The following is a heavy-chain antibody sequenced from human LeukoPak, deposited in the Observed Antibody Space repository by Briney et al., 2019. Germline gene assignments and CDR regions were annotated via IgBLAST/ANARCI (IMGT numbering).Heavy chain of an antibody. CDR1: GGSISSYY. D-gene: IGHD3-22*01. CDR3: ASSISNYYDSSGSLDY. J-gene: IGHJ4*02. V-gene: IGHV4-59*01. Sequence: SETLSLTCTVPGGSISSYYWSWIRQPPGKGLEWIGYIYYSGSTNYNPSLKSRVTISVDTSKNQFSLKLSSVTAADTAVYYCASSISNYYDSSGSLDYWGQGTLVTVSS. CDR2: IYYSGST.